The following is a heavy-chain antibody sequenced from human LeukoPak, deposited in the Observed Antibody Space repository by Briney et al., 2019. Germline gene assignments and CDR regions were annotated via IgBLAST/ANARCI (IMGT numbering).Heavy chain of an antibody. Sequence: VGSLRLSCAASGFTFSSYGMHWVRQAPGKGLEWVSVISYDGSNKYYADSVKGRFTISRDNSKNTLYLQMNRLRAEDAAVYYCARASTLRTGDAHWGQGTLVTVSS. CDR2: ISYDGSNK. V-gene: IGHV3-30*03. CDR1: GFTFSSYG. CDR3: ARASTLRTGDAH. J-gene: IGHJ4*02. D-gene: IGHD7-27*01.